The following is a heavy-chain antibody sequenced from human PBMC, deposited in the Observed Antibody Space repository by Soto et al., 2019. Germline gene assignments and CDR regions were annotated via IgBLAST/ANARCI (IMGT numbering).Heavy chain of an antibody. CDR3: ARGGEGSGLVGFPIDY. CDR1: GGTFSSYA. CDR2: IIPIFGTA. D-gene: IGHD3-22*01. J-gene: IGHJ4*02. Sequence: QVQLVQSGAEVKKPGSSVKVSCKASGGTFSSYAISWVRQAPGQGLEWMGGIIPIFGTANYAQKFQGRVAMPADESTSTAYMELSSLRSEDTAVYYCARGGEGSGLVGFPIDYWGQGTLVTVSS. V-gene: IGHV1-69*12.